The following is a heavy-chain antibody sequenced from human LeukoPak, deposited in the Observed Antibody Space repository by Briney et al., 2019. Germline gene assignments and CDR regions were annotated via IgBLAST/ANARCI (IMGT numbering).Heavy chain of an antibody. CDR1: GYSFTSYW. CDR3: ASSYYYGSGSYYIDAFDI. Sequence: GESLKISCKGSGYSFTSYWIGWVRQMPGKGLEWMGIIYPGDSDTRYSPPFQGQVTISADKSISTAYPQWSSLKASDTAMYYCASSYYYGSGSYYIDAFDIWGQGTMVTVSS. J-gene: IGHJ3*02. V-gene: IGHV5-51*01. CDR2: IYPGDSDT. D-gene: IGHD3-10*01.